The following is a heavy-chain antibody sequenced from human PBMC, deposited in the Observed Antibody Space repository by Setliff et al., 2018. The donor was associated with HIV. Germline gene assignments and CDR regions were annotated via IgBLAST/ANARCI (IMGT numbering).Heavy chain of an antibody. J-gene: IGHJ6*03. V-gene: IGHV4-59*08. Sequence: PSETLSLTCTVSGAFSSISSYHWGWIRQSPGKGLEWIGQISYSGTTNYNPSLKSRVTISVDTSKNQFSLTLISLSAADPAVYYCAIRRPPPSWTYSRYYMDVWGKGTTVTVSS. CDR3: AIRRPPPSWTYSRYYMDV. D-gene: IGHD1-26*01. CDR2: ISYSGTT. CDR1: GAFSSISSYH.